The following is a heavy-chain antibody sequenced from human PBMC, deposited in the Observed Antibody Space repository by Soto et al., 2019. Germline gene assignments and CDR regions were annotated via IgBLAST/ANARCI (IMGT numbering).Heavy chain of an antibody. CDR1: GYTFTRYY. CDR2: INPSGGST. Sequence: QVQLVQSGAEVKKPGASVKVSCKASGYTFTRYYMHWVRQAPGQGLEWMGIINPSGGSTSYAQKFQGRVTMAGDTSTSKVYMALSSLSSEDTAVYYCARMNSERYFPLDYWGQGTLVTGSS. D-gene: IGHD1-26*01. J-gene: IGHJ4*02. CDR3: ARMNSERYFPLDY. V-gene: IGHV1-46*01.